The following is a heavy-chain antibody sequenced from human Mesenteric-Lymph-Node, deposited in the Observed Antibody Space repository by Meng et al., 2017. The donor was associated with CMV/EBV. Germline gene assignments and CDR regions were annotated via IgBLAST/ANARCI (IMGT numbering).Heavy chain of an antibody. CDR1: SLSTYY. D-gene: IGHD5-18*01. Sequence: SLSTYYWSWLRHPPGTGLEWIRELNPSGSTNYNPSLTSRISMSVDTSKNQFSLKLSSVTAADTAVYYCARDPQGTFGSGLSVGAFDIWGQGTLVTVSS. CDR2: LNPSGST. V-gene: IGHV4-34*10. J-gene: IGHJ3*02. CDR3: ARDPQGTFGSGLSVGAFDI.